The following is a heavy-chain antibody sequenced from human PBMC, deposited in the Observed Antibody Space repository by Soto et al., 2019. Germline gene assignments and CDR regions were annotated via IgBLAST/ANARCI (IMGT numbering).Heavy chain of an antibody. J-gene: IGHJ6*02. Sequence: QVQLQESAPGLVKPSETLSLTCTVSGGSISSYCWSWIRQPPGKGMEWIGYIYYNGSTNYNPSLKSRVTISVDTSKNQCSRKLSSVTAADTAVYYCARERPARASGYPLSPPYYYYVMDVWGQGTTVTVSS. CDR2: IYYNGST. CDR1: GGSISSYC. V-gene: IGHV4-59*01. CDR3: ARERPARASGYPLSPPYYYYVMDV. D-gene: IGHD5-12*01.